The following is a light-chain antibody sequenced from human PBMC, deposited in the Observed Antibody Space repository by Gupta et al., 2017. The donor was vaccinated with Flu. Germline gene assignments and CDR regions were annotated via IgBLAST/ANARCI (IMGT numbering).Light chain of an antibody. V-gene: IGLV1-51*01. J-gene: IGLJ3*02. Sequence: KVSISCSGDTSNIGKNLVSRYQQFPGTAPKFLMFENNRRPSGTPDRFSGSKSGTSATLDITGLQTGDEADYYCGAWDSSLSGWVFGGGTKLTVL. CDR2: ENN. CDR3: GAWDSSLSGWV. CDR1: TSNIGKNL.